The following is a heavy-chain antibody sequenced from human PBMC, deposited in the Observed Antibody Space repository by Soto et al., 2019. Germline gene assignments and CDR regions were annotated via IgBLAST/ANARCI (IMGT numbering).Heavy chain of an antibody. J-gene: IGHJ4*02. Sequence: GGSLRLSCAASGFTVSSNYMSWVRQAPGKGLEWVSVIYSGGSTYYADSVKGRFTISRDNSKNTLYLQMNSLRAEDTAVYYCARDRNYYDSSGYYLSDDYWGQGTLVTVSS. CDR1: GFTVSSNY. V-gene: IGHV3-53*01. D-gene: IGHD3-22*01. CDR2: IYSGGST. CDR3: ARDRNYYDSSGYYLSDDY.